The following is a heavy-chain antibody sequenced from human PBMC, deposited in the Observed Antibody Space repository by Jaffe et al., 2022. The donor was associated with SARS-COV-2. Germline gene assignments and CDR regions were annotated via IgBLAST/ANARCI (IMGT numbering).Heavy chain of an antibody. CDR2: INHSGST. CDR3: ARVREGIVVVPAARLRYYYYMDV. D-gene: IGHD2-2*01. CDR1: GGSFSGYY. Sequence: QVQLQQWGAGLLKPSETLSLTCAVYGGSFSGYYWSWIRQPPGKGLEWIGEINHSGSTNYNPSLKSRVTISVDTSKNQFSLKLSSVTAADTAVYYCARVREGIVVVPAARLRYYYYMDVWGKGTTVTVSS. J-gene: IGHJ6*03. V-gene: IGHV4-34*01.